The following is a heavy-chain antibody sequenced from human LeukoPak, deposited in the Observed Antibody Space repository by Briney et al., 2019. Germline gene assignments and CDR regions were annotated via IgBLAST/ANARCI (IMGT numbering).Heavy chain of an antibody. J-gene: IGHJ4*02. Sequence: NPPETLSLTCAVYGGSFSGYYWSWIRQPPGKGLEWIGEINHSGSTNYNPSLKSRVTISVDTSKNQFSLKLSSVTAADTAVYYCARQYTAMVPYFDYWGQGTLVTVSS. CDR2: INHSGST. CDR3: ARQYTAMVPYFDY. D-gene: IGHD5-18*01. V-gene: IGHV4-34*01. CDR1: GGSFSGYY.